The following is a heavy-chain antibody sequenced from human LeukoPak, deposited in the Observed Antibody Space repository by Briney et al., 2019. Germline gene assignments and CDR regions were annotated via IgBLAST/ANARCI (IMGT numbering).Heavy chain of an antibody. J-gene: IGHJ6*03. CDR3: ARGLGYCSSTSCYAARSRYYYYMDV. CDR1: GGTFSSYA. D-gene: IGHD2-2*01. V-gene: IGHV1-69*01. CDR2: IIPIFGTA. Sequence: GASVKVSCKASGGTFSSYAISWVRQAPGQGLEWMGGIIPIFGTANYAQKFQGRVTITADESTSTAYMELSSLRSEDTAVYYCARGLGYCSSTSCYAARSRYYYYMDVWGKGTTVTISS.